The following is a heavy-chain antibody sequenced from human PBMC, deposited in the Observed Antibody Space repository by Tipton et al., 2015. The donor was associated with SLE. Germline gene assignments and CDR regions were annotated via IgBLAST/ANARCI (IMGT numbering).Heavy chain of an antibody. V-gene: IGHV1-46*01. CDR3: ARVKGKSGDDY. CDR2: INPSDGFT. J-gene: IGHJ4*02. Sequence: QLVQSGAEVKKPGASMKVSCKTSGYTFTSYYMHWVRQAPGHGLEWMGMINPSDGFTTYAQKVRGRVTMTRDRSTNTVHMELSSVRSEDTAIYYCARVKGKSGDDYWGQGTLVTVSS. D-gene: IGHD1-26*01. CDR1: GYTFTSYY.